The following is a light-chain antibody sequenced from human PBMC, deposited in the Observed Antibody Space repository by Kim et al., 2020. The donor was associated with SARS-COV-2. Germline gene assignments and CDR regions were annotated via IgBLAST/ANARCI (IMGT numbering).Light chain of an antibody. V-gene: IGLV2-23*02. CDR1: SSDVASYNF. CDR2: AVN. Sequence: GQSITISCTGTSSDVASYNFVSWYQQHPGKAPKLMIYAVNKRPSGVSNRFSGSKSGNTASLTISRLQAEDEADYYCCSYAGSRSVVFGGGTQLTVL. CDR3: CSYAGSRSVV. J-gene: IGLJ2*01.